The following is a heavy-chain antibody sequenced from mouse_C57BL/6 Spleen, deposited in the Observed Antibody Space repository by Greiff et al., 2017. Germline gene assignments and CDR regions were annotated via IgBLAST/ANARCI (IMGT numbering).Heavy chain of an antibody. CDR3: ARAALTGPYYFDY. CDR2: IYPGDGDT. J-gene: IGHJ2*01. D-gene: IGHD4-1*01. CDR1: GYAFSSSW. Sequence: VQLQESGPELVKPGASVKISCKASGYAFSSSWMNWVKQRPGKGLEWIGRIYPGDGDTNYNGKFKGKATLTADKSSSTAYMQLSSLTSEDSAVYFCARAALTGPYYFDYWGQGTTLTVSS. V-gene: IGHV1-82*01.